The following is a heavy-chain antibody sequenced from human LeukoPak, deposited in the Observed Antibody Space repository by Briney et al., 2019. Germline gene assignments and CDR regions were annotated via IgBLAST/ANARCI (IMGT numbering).Heavy chain of an antibody. CDR3: ANGIAAAVLPFDY. CDR2: ISGSGGST. Sequence: GGSLRLSCAASGFTFSSYAMSWVRQAPGKGLEWASAISGSGGSTYYADSVKGRLTISRDNSKNTLYLQMNSLRAEDTAVYYCANGIAAAVLPFDYWGQGTLVTVSS. J-gene: IGHJ4*02. D-gene: IGHD6-13*01. CDR1: GFTFSSYA. V-gene: IGHV3-23*01.